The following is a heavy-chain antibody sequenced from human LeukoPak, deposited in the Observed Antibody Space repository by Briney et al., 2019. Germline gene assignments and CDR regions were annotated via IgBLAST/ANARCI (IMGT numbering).Heavy chain of an antibody. CDR3: VRALGSSSADY. Sequence: GVSLRLSCTASGFTFTNYWMSWVRQAPGKGLEWVANIKQDGSEKYYVDSVEGRFTISRDNAQNSLSLQMNSLRGEDTAVYYCVRALGSSSADYWGQGTLVTVSS. V-gene: IGHV3-7*01. D-gene: IGHD6-6*01. J-gene: IGHJ4*02. CDR1: GFTFTNYW. CDR2: IKQDGSEK.